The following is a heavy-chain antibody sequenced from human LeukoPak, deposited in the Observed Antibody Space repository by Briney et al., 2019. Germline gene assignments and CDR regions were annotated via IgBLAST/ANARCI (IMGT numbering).Heavy chain of an antibody. CDR2: VSYSGNT. V-gene: IGHV4-31*03. D-gene: IGHD3-3*01. Sequence: SETLSLTCTVSGASISSGGYYWSWFRQHPGKGLEWIGYVSYSGNTYYNPSLKSRVTISVDTSKNQFSLKLSSVTAADTAVYYCARPSRPITIFGVNWFAPWGQGTLVTVSP. CDR3: ARPSRPITIFGVNWFAP. CDR1: GASISSGGYY. J-gene: IGHJ5*02.